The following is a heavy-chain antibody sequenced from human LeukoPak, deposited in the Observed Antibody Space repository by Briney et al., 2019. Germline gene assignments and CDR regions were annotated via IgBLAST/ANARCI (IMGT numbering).Heavy chain of an antibody. V-gene: IGHV4-59*08. CDR1: GGSISGYY. J-gene: IGHJ4*02. CDR2: IYYSGST. CDR3: AKVSDRDSSGYYWGFEY. D-gene: IGHD3-22*01. Sequence: SDTLSLTCTVSGGSISGYYWSWIRQPPGKGLECIGYIYYSGSTNYNPSLKSRVTISVDTSRNQFSLKLTSVTAADTAVYYCAKVSDRDSSGYYWGFEYWGQGTLVTVSS.